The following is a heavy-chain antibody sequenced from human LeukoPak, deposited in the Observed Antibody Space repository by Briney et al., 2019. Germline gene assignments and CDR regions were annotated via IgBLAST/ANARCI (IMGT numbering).Heavy chain of an antibody. Sequence: PGGSLRLSCAASGFTFSSYGMHWVRQAPGKGLEWVAVISYDGSNKYYADSAKGRFTISRDNSKNTLYLQMNSLRAEDTAVYYCAKDGGPYFDYWGQGTLVTVSS. CDR1: GFTFSSYG. CDR2: ISYDGSNK. J-gene: IGHJ4*02. D-gene: IGHD3-3*01. CDR3: AKDGGPYFDY. V-gene: IGHV3-30*18.